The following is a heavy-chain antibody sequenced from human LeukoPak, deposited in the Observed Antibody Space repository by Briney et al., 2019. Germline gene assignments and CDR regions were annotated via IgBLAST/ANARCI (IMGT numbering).Heavy chain of an antibody. D-gene: IGHD4-17*01. Sequence: GGSLRLSCAASGFTFSSYSMNWVRQAPGKGLEWVSSISSSSSYIYYADSVKGRFTISRDNAKNSLYLQMNSLRAEDTAVYYCARDIEDHGDYDRMDVWGQGTTVTVSS. V-gene: IGHV3-21*01. CDR3: ARDIEDHGDYDRMDV. CDR2: ISSSSSYI. J-gene: IGHJ6*02. CDR1: GFTFSSYS.